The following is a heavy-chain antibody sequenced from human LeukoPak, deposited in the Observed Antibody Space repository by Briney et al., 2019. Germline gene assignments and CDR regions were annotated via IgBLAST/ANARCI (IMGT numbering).Heavy chain of an antibody. D-gene: IGHD2-2*01. CDR1: GGSFSGYY. CDR2: INHSGST. V-gene: IGHV4-34*01. Sequence: SETLSLTCAVYGGSFSGYYWSWIRQPPGKGREWIGEINHSGSTNYNPSLKSRVTISVDTSKNQFSLKLSSVTAADTAVYYCARTGVVVPAAIPPQGNWFDPWGQGTLVTVSS. J-gene: IGHJ5*02. CDR3: ARTGVVVPAAIPPQGNWFDP.